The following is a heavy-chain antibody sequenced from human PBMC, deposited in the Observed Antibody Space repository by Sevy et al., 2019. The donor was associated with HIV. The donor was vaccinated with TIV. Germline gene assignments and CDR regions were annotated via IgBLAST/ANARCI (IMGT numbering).Heavy chain of an antibody. Sequence: GGSLRLSCTTSGFTFRIYAMSWVRHAPGKGLEWVSAISGSGSSTYYADSVKGRFTISRDNSKNTLYLQMNSLRAEDTAVFYCAKEGGSHYDTSGSFDDWGQGTRVTVSS. CDR1: GFTFRIYA. CDR3: AKEGGSHYDTSGSFDD. CDR2: ISGSGSST. D-gene: IGHD3-22*01. V-gene: IGHV3-23*01. J-gene: IGHJ4*02.